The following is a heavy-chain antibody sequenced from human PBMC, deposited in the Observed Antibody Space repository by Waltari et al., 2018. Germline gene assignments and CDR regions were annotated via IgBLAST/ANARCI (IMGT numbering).Heavy chain of an antibody. J-gene: IGHJ4*02. CDR2: ISYDGSNK. CDR3: ARIGDDSSGYYLDY. CDR1: GCPFSSYA. V-gene: IGHV3-30*01. D-gene: IGHD3-22*01. Sequence: QVQLVESGGGVVQPGRSLRLSCAASGCPFSSYAMHWVRQAPGKGLEWVAVISYDGSNKYYADSVKGRFTISRDNSKNTLYLQMNSLRAEDTAVYYCARIGDDSSGYYLDYWGQGTLVTVSS.